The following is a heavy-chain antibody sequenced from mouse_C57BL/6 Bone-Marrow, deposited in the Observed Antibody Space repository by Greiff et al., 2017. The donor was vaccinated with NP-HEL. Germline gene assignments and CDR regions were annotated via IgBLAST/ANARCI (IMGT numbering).Heavy chain of an antibody. D-gene: IGHD2-4*01. J-gene: IGHJ2*01. CDR2: INPSNGGT. V-gene: IGHV1-53*01. CDR3: ARSWDIGYGYDYDDGSDY. Sequence: QVQLKQPGTELVKPGASVKLSCKASGYTFTSYWMHWVKQRPGQGLEWIGNINPSNGGTNYNEKFKSKATLTVDKSSSTAYMQLSSLTSEDSAVYYCARSWDIGYGYDYDDGSDYWGQGTTLTVSS. CDR1: GYTFTSYW.